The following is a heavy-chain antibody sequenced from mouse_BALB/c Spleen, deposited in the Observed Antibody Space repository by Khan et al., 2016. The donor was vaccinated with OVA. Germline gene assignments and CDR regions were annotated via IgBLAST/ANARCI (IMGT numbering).Heavy chain of an antibody. Sequence: EVQLQESGPGLVKPSQSLSLTCTVTGYSIISGYVWNWIRQFPGNKLEWMGYISYSGSTSYNPSLRSRISITRDTSKNQFFLQLNSVTTEDTATYYCARKNYYGYAMDYWGQGTSVTVSS. CDR3: ARKNYYGYAMDY. V-gene: IGHV3-2*02. J-gene: IGHJ4*01. CDR1: GYSIISGYV. CDR2: ISYSGST. D-gene: IGHD1-1*01.